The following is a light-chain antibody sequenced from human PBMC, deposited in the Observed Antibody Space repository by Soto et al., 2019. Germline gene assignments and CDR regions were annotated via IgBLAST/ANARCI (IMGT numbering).Light chain of an antibody. CDR2: STT. V-gene: IGLV7-43*01. J-gene: IGLJ2*01. CDR1: TGAVTSGYY. Sequence: QTVVTQEPSLTVSPGGTVTLICASSTGAVTSGYYPNWFQQKPGQPPRALIYSTTYKHSWTPARFSGSLLGGKAALTLSGVQPEDEADYYCLLFYGDGAVFGEGTKLTVL. CDR3: LLFYGDGAV.